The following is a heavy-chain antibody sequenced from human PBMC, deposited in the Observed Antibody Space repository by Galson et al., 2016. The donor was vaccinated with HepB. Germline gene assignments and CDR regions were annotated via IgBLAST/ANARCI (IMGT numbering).Heavy chain of an antibody. CDR2: ISASGAST. Sequence: SLRLSCAASGFTFGDYGMSWVRQTPGKGLEWVSGISASGASTYHADSVEGRFSISRDNSKNTLYLQINSLRAEDTAVYYCAKFPLLIYYYDSSDYEGGGCDALDIWGQGTMVTVSS. V-gene: IGHV3-23*01. CDR1: GFTFGDYG. CDR3: AKFPLLIYYYDSSDYEGGGCDALDI. D-gene: IGHD3-22*01. J-gene: IGHJ3*02.